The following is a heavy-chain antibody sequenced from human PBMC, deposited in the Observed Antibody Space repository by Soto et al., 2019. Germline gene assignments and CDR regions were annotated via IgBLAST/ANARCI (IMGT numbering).Heavy chain of an antibody. J-gene: IGHJ2*01. CDR2: INPNSGGT. D-gene: IGHD4-17*01. CDR1: GYTFTDYY. Sequence: QVRLVQSGAEVTKPGASVKVSCKASGYTFTDYYLHWVRQAPGQGLEWMGWINPNSGGTNYAQKFQDWVTMTRDTSITTAYMELSRLKYDDTAVYYCARDPHDFGDFEGYFDLWGRGTLVTVSS. V-gene: IGHV1-2*04. CDR3: ARDPHDFGDFEGYFDL.